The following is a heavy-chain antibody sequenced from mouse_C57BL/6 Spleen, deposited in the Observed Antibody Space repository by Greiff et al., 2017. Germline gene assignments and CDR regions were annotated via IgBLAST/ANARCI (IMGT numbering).Heavy chain of an antibody. Sequence: QVQLQQSGAELVRPGASVTLSCKASGYTFTDYEMHWVKQTPVHGLEWIGAIDPETGGTAYNQKFKGKAILTADKSSSTAYMELRSLTSEDSAFYCCTKGGGNYDYWGQGTTLTVSS. V-gene: IGHV1-15*01. J-gene: IGHJ2*01. CDR1: GYTFTDYE. CDR2: IDPETGGT. CDR3: TKGGGNYDY. D-gene: IGHD2-1*01.